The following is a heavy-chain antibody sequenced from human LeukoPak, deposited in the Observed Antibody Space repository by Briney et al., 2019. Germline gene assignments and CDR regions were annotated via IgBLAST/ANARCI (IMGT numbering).Heavy chain of an antibody. CDR2: INHSGST. Sequence: PSETLSLTCAVYGGSFSGYYWSWIRQPPGKGLEWIGEINHSGSTNYSPSLKSRVTISVDTSKHQFSLKLSSVTAADTAVYYCARGAGEPYYDFWSGYLYYFDYWGQGTLVTVSS. J-gene: IGHJ4*02. CDR3: ARGAGEPYYDFWSGYLYYFDY. CDR1: GGSFSGYY. D-gene: IGHD3-3*01. V-gene: IGHV4-34*01.